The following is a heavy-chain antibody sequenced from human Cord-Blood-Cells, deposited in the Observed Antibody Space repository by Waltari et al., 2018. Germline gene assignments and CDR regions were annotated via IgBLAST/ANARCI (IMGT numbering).Heavy chain of an antibody. D-gene: IGHD1-1*01. Sequence: QVQLQESGPGLVKPSETLSLTCTVSGGSISSYYWRWIRQPPGKGLEWIGYIYYSGSTNYNPSLKSRVTISVDTSKNQFSLKLSSVTAADTAVYYCARHGVQDAFDIWGQGTMVTVSS. J-gene: IGHJ3*02. V-gene: IGHV4-59*08. CDR1: GGSISSYY. CDR3: ARHGVQDAFDI. CDR2: IYYSGST.